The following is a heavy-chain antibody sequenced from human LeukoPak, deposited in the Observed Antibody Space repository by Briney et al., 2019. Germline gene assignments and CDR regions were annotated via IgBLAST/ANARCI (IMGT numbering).Heavy chain of an antibody. D-gene: IGHD1/OR15-1a*01. V-gene: IGHV4-34*01. CDR1: GGSFSGYY. CDR3: ARARGTEGIDY. J-gene: IGHJ4*02. Sequence: SETLSLTCAVYGGSFSGYYWSWIRQPPGKGLNWIGQINHSGSTNYNPSLKSRVTVSVDTSKNQFSLKVTSLTAADTGVYYCARARGTEGIDYWGQGTPVTVSS. CDR2: INHSGST.